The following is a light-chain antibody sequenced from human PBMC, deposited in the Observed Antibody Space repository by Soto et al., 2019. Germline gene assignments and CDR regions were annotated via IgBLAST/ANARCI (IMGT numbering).Light chain of an antibody. CDR2: DVS. Sequence: QSALTQPRSVSGSPGQSVTTSCTVTSSDVGGYNYVSWYQQHPGKAPKLMIYDVSQRPSGVPDRLSGSKSGNTASLTISGLQAEDEADYYCCSYAGSYTLYVFGTGTKVTVL. CDR1: SSDVGGYNY. CDR3: CSYAGSYTLYV. J-gene: IGLJ1*01. V-gene: IGLV2-11*01.